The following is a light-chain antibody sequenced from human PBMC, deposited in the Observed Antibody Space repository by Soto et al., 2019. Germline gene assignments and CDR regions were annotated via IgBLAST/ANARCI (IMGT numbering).Light chain of an antibody. Sequence: QSALTQPASVSGSPGQSITISCTGTSSDVGSYNLVSWYQQHPGKAPKLMIYAVSKRPSGVSNRFSGSKSGNTASLTISGLQAEDEADYYCCSYAGSSTGYVFGTGTKVTVL. V-gene: IGLV2-23*02. CDR3: CSYAGSSTGYV. J-gene: IGLJ1*01. CDR2: AVS. CDR1: SSDVGSYNL.